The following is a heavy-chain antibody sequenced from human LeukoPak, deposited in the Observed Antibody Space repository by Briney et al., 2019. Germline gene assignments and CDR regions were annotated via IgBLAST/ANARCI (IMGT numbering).Heavy chain of an antibody. CDR2: ISRDYRTI. CDR3: ARVVGSCSSSSCRLYFDY. V-gene: IGHV3-48*01. CDR1: GFTFSNYN. Sequence: GGSLRLSCAASGFTFSNYNMNWVRQTPGKGLEWVSYISRDYRTIYYADSVKGRFTISRDNAKNSLYLQMNNLRAEDTAVYYCARVVGSCSSSSCRLYFDYWGQGTLVTVSS. D-gene: IGHD2-2*03. J-gene: IGHJ4*02.